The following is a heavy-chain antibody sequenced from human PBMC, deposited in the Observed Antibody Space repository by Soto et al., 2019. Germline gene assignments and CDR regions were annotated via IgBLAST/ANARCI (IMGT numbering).Heavy chain of an antibody. CDR3: TRGPRATSTGTGAF. V-gene: IGHV3-74*01. CDR2: INDDGTYT. Sequence: RLSCAASGFSLSTYSLNSVLQVPGKGPEWVSRINDDGTYTNYTDSAKGRLNTSRDNAWKILYLQMNDLRTEDTPVYYCTRGPRATSTGTGAFWGQGTLVAVSS. J-gene: IGHJ4*02. CDR1: GFSLSTYS. D-gene: IGHD1-1*01.